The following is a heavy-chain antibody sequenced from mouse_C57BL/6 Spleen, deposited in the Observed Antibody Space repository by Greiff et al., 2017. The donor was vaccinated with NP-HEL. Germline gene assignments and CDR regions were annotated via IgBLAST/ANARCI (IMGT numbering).Heavy chain of an antibody. J-gene: IGHJ2*01. D-gene: IGHD2-4*01. Sequence: QVQLQQPGAELVRPGSSVKLSCKASGYTFTSYWMHWVKQRPIQGLEWIGNIDPSDSETHYNQKFKDKATLTVDKSSSTAYMQLSSLTSEDSAVYYGARGRVYYDYDGSFDYWGQGTTLTVSS. V-gene: IGHV1-52*01. CDR3: ARGRVYYDYDGSFDY. CDR1: GYTFTSYW. CDR2: IDPSDSET.